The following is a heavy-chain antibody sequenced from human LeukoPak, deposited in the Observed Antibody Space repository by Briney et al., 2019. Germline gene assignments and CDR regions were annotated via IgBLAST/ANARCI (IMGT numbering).Heavy chain of an antibody. CDR1: GYTFTTYA. CDR2: INVGNGDT. J-gene: IGHJ4*02. D-gene: IGHD5-12*01. Sequence: GASVKVSCKASGYTFTTYAIHWVRQAPGQRLEWMGWINVGNGDTKYSQKFQGRVTITRDTSASTAFMELSSLKSEDTAVYYCARVWLRLGYYFFDYRGQGTLVTVSS. CDR3: ARVWLRLGYYFFDY. V-gene: IGHV1-3*01.